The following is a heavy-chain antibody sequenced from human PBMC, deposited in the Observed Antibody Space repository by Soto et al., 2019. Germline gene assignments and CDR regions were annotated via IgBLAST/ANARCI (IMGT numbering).Heavy chain of an antibody. CDR1: GSSISSSY. V-gene: IGHV4-59*08. J-gene: IGHJ4*02. Sequence: SETLSLTCTVPGSSISSSYWSWIRQPPGKGLKWIGNIFDSGSTNYNPSLKSRVTISIDTSRNQFSLKLNSVTAADTAVYYCARLGGYYQAFDQWGQGSLVTVS. D-gene: IGHD2-21*02. CDR2: IFDSGST. CDR3: ARLGGYYQAFDQ.